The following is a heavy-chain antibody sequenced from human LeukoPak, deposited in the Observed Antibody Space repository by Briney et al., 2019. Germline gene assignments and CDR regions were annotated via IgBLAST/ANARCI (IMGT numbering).Heavy chain of an antibody. CDR1: GGSISSSSYY. CDR2: IYYSGST. D-gene: IGHD1-26*01. CDR3: ARHRGRIVGAPGDY. V-gene: IGHV4-39*01. Sequence: PSETLSLTCTVSGGSISSSSYYWGWIRQPPGKGLEWIGSIYYSGSTYYNPSLKSRVTISVDTSKNQFSLKLSSVTAADTAVYYCARHRGRIVGAPGDYWGQGTLVTVSS. J-gene: IGHJ4*02.